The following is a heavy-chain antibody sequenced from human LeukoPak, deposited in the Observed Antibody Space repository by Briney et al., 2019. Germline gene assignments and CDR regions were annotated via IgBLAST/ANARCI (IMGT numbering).Heavy chain of an antibody. V-gene: IGHV3-30*01. D-gene: IGHD3-16*02. CDR1: GFTFSSYA. J-gene: IGHJ4*02. CDR3: ARTRLGELSFLDY. CDR2: ISYDGSNK. Sequence: GRSLRLSCAASGFTFSSYAMHWVRQAPGKGLEWVAVISYDGSNKYYADSVKGRFTISRDNSKNMLYLQMNSLRAEDTAVYYCARTRLGELSFLDYWGQGTLVTVSS.